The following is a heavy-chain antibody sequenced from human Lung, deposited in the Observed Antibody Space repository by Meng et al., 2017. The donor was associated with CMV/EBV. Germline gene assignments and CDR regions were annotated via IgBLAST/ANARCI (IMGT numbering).Heavy chain of an antibody. D-gene: IGHD1-1*01. CDR3: VRMKTDETTFKNYYYGMDV. J-gene: IGHJ6*02. CDR1: GGSLSGYY. Sequence: SQTXXLTGAVSGGSLSGYYWSWIRQPPGKGLEWIGEINHSGSTVYNPSLKSRVTISVDTSKKQFSLKLSSVTAADTAVYYCVRMKTDETTFKNYYYGMDVXGQGTTVPSP. V-gene: IGHV4-34*01. CDR2: INHSGST.